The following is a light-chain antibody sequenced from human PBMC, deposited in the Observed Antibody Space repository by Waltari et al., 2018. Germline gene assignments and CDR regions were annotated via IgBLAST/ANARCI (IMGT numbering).Light chain of an antibody. J-gene: IGKJ2*01. CDR1: QSVLYRSNNMNY. Sequence: DIVMTQSPDSLTVSLGERATINCKSSQSVLYRSNNMNYLAWYQQKPGQPPKLLMYWASTRASGVPDRFSGSGSGTDFTLTISSLQAEDVAVYYCQQYYSTPYTFGQGTKLEIK. CDR2: WAS. V-gene: IGKV4-1*01. CDR3: QQYYSTPYT.